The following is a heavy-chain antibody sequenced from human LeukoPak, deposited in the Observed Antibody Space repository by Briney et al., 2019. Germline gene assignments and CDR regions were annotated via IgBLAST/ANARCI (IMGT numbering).Heavy chain of an antibody. J-gene: IGHJ4*02. CDR2: IRYDGSNK. CDR1: GFTFSSYG. V-gene: IGHV3-30*02. CDR3: AKDIYGGYDMGGYFDY. Sequence: GGSLRLSCAASGFTFSSYGMHWVRQAPGKGLEWVAFIRYDGSNKYYADSVKGRFTISRDNSKNTLYLQMNSLRAEDMALYYCAKDIYGGYDMGGYFDYWGQGTLVTVSS. D-gene: IGHD5-12*01.